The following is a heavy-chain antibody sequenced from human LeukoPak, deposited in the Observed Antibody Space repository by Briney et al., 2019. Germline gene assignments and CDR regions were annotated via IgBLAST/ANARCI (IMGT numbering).Heavy chain of an antibody. V-gene: IGHV4-39*01. J-gene: IGHJ4*02. CDR1: GASIYGTTYF. CDR3: ARLLRAAYPPPDY. D-gene: IGHD2-15*01. CDR2: IHYRGNA. Sequence: SETLSLTCNVSGASIYGTTYFWGWIRQPPGKGLEWIGTIHYRGNAYYNPSLKSRVTISADTSKNQFSLKLNSVTAADTAVYYCARLLRAAYPPPDYWGQGTLVTVS.